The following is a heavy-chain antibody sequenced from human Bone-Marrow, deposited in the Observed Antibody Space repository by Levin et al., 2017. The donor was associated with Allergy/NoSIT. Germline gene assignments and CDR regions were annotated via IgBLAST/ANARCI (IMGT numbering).Heavy chain of an antibody. V-gene: IGHV4-31*03. CDR1: GGSISSGGHY. CDR3: ARGGDYFDY. D-gene: IGHD1-26*01. Sequence: LRLSCTVSGGSISSGGHYWGWIRQHPGKGLEWIGYIYYSGSTSYNPSLKGRVTISVDTPKNQFSLNLNSVTAADTAVYYCARGGDYFDYWGQGTLVTVSS. CDR2: IYYSGST. J-gene: IGHJ4*02.